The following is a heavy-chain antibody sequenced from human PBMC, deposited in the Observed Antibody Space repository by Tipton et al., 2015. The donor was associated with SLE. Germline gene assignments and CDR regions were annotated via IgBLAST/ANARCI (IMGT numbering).Heavy chain of an antibody. D-gene: IGHD5-12*01. V-gene: IGHV4-61*02. CDR3: ARTLRSWGATIPTFRFDY. J-gene: IGHJ4*02. Sequence: LSCTVSGGFINNGAYYWSWIRQPAGKELEWIGRIYTGGSGTTIYNPSLKSRVTISVDTSKNQFSLTLSSVTASDTAVYYCARTLRSWGATIPTFRFDYWGQGALVTVSA. CDR1: GGFINNGAYY. CDR2: IYTGGSGTT.